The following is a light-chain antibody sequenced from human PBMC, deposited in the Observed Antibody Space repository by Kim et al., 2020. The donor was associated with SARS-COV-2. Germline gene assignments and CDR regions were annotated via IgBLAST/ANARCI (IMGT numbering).Light chain of an antibody. CDR2: RDT. CDR3: QVWDSSTWV. V-gene: IGLV3-9*01. J-gene: IGLJ3*02. Sequence: SVALGQTARITWGGNNIVTKNVHWYQQKPGQAPVLVMYRDTNRPSGIPERFSGSNSGNTATLTISRAQAGDEADDYCQVWDSSTWVFGGGTQLTVL. CDR1: NIVTKN.